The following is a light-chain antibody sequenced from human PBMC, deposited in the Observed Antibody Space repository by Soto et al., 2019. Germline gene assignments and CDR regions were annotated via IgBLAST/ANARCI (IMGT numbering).Light chain of an antibody. V-gene: IGKV1-39*01. Sequence: DIQMTQSPSSLSAFVGARVTITCRASQPISRYLNWYQQKPGKAPKLLIYSASSLQSGVPSRFSGSGSGTDFTLTISNLQPEDFASYYCQQAHSTPVTFGPGTTVDLK. CDR2: SAS. J-gene: IGKJ3*01. CDR3: QQAHSTPVT. CDR1: QPISRY.